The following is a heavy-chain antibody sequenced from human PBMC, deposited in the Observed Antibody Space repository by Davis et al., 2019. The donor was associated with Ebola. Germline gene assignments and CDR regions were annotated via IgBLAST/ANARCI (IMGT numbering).Heavy chain of an antibody. Sequence: GESLKISCAASGFTFSSYAMSCVRQAPGKGLEWVSAISGSGGSTYYADSVKGRFTISRDNSKNTLYLQMNSLRAEDTAVYYCAKASYNSSGWDAFDTWGQGTMVTVSS. V-gene: IGHV3-23*01. D-gene: IGHD3-22*01. CDR3: AKASYNSSGWDAFDT. CDR2: ISGSGGST. J-gene: IGHJ3*02. CDR1: GFTFSSYA.